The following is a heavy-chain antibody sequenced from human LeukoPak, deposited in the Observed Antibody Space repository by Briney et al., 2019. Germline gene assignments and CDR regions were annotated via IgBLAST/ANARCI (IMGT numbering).Heavy chain of an antibody. D-gene: IGHD2-2*01. CDR1: GFTFSSYW. CDR3: AGSPVEVDGFDI. CDR2: INSDGSSA. V-gene: IGHV3-74*01. Sequence: PGGSLRLSCAASGFTFSSYWMYWVRQAPGKRLVWVSRINSDGSSASYADSVKGRCSISRDNAKNTLYLQMNSLRAEDTAVYYSAGSPVEVDGFDICGQGTMVTVSS. J-gene: IGHJ3*02.